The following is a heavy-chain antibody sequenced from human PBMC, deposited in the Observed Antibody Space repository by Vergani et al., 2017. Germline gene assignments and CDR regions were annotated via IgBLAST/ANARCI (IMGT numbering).Heavy chain of an antibody. D-gene: IGHD3-22*01. CDR1: GFTFSSYG. Sequence: QVQLVESGGGVVQPGRSLRLSCAASGFTFSSYGMHWVRQAPCKGLEWVAVIWYDGSNKYYADSVKGRFTISRDKSKNTLYLQMNSLRAEDTAVYYCARDLNYDSSGYYPIFDYWGQGTLVTVSS. J-gene: IGHJ4*02. CDR3: ARDLNYDSSGYYPIFDY. V-gene: IGHV3-33*01. CDR2: IWYDGSNK.